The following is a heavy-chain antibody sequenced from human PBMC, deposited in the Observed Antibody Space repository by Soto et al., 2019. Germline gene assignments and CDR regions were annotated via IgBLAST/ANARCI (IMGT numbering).Heavy chain of an antibody. Sequence: LRLSCAASGFTFSSYWMHWVRQAPGKGLVWVSRINSDGSSTSYADSVKGRFTISGDNAKNTLYLQMNSLRAEDTAVYYCTVVVITPLYYFDYWGQGTLVTVSS. D-gene: IGHD3-22*01. CDR1: GFTFSSYW. V-gene: IGHV3-74*01. CDR2: INSDGSST. CDR3: TVVVITPLYYFDY. J-gene: IGHJ4*02.